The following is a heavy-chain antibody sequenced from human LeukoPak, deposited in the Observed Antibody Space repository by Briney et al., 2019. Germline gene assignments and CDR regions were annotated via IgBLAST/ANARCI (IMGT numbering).Heavy chain of an antibody. CDR2: FDPEDGET. V-gene: IGHV1-24*01. CDR1: GYTLTELS. D-gene: IGHD3-22*01. CDR3: ATAPITYYDSRGYYYLDY. Sequence: ASVKVSCKVSGYTLTELSMHWVRQAPGKGLEWMGGFDPEDGETIYAQKFQGRVTMTEDTSTDTAYMELSSLRSEDTAVYYCATAPITYYDSRGYYYLDYWGQGTLVTVSS. J-gene: IGHJ4*02.